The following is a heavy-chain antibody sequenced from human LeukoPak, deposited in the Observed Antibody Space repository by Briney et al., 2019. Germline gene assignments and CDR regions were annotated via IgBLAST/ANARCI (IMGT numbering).Heavy chain of an antibody. CDR1: GYTFTDYY. CDR2: VDPEDGET. V-gene: IGHV1-69-2*01. D-gene: IGHD3-10*01. J-gene: IGHJ4*02. Sequence: ASVKVSFKASGYTFTDYYMHWMQQAPGKGLEWMGRVDPEDGETMYAEKFQDRVTITADTSTDTAYMELSSLRSDDTAVYYCATTLRGIDYWGQGTLVTVSS. CDR3: ATTLRGIDY.